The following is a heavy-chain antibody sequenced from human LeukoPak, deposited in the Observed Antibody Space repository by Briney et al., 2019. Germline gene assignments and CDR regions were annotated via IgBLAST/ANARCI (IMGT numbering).Heavy chain of an antibody. Sequence: GGSLRLSCTSSGFTFGGYTMSWVRQAPGKGLEWISFIRSKTYGGTTEYDASVKGRFTISRDDSQSIAYLQMNSLKTEDTAVYYCTRVPSGSYGYHYYGMDVWGQGTTVTVSS. D-gene: IGHD3-10*01. CDR1: GFTFGGYT. V-gene: IGHV3-49*04. J-gene: IGHJ6*02. CDR2: IRSKTYGGTT. CDR3: TRVPSGSYGYHYYGMDV.